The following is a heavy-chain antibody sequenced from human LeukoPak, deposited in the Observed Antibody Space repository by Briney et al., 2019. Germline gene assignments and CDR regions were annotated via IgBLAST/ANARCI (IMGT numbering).Heavy chain of an antibody. CDR2: ISAYKGNT. CDR1: GYTFSTYG. J-gene: IGHJ4*02. Sequence: ASVKVSCKASGYTFSTYGINWVRQAPGQGLEWMGGISAYKGNTNNAQKFQGRVTMTTDTSTNTAYMELRSLRFDDTAVYYCARDSYGDANFDSWGQGTLVTVSS. D-gene: IGHD4-17*01. CDR3: ARDSYGDANFDS. V-gene: IGHV1-18*01.